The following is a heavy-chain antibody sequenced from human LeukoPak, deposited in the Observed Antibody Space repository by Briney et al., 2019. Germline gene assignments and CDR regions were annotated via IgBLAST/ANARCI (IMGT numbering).Heavy chain of an antibody. CDR3: ARSVVTTRYYYYYYMDV. CDR1: GCTFTSYY. CDR2: INPSGGST. V-gene: IGHV1-46*01. D-gene: IGHD5-12*01. Sequence: GASAKVSCKASGCTFTSYYMHWVRQAPGQGLEWMGIINPSGGSTSYAQKFQGRVTMTRDTSTSTVYMELSSLRSEDTAVYYCARSVVTTRYYYYYYMDVWGKGTTVTVSS. J-gene: IGHJ6*03.